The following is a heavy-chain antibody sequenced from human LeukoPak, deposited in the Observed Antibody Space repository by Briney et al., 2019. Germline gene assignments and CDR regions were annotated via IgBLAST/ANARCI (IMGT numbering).Heavy chain of an antibody. V-gene: IGHV4-39*01. CDR2: IYYSGST. CDR1: GGSISSSSYY. D-gene: IGHD6-13*01. Sequence: SETLSLTCTVSGGSISSSSYYWGWIRQPPGKGLEWIGSIYYSGSTYYNPSLKSRVTISVDTSKNQFSLKLSSVTAADTAVYYCARVGRIAAAGNDYYYGMGVWGQGTTVTVSS. CDR3: ARVGRIAAAGNDYYYGMGV. J-gene: IGHJ6*02.